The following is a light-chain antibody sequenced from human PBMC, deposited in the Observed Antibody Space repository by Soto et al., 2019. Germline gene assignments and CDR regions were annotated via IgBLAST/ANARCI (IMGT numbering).Light chain of an antibody. Sequence: QSVLTQPPSVSGAPGQRVTISCTGSSSNIGAGYDVHWYQQLPGTAPKLLIYGNSNRPSGVPDRFSGSKSGTSASLAITGLQAEDEADYYCQSYDSSLSAHVVLGGGTQLTV. CDR1: SSNIGAGYD. CDR3: QSYDSSLSAHVV. V-gene: IGLV1-40*01. CDR2: GNS. J-gene: IGLJ2*01.